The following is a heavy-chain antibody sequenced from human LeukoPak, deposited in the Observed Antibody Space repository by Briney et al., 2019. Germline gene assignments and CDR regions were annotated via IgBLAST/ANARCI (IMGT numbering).Heavy chain of an antibody. V-gene: IGHV3-30-3*01. CDR2: ISYDGSNK. J-gene: IGHJ4*02. CDR3: AREGPAWTGDY. CDR1: GFTFSSYA. Sequence: PGGSLRLSCAASGFTFSSYAMHWVRQAPGKGLEWVAVISYDGSNKYYADSVKGRFTISRDNSKNTLYLQMNSLRAEDTAVYYCAREGPAWTGDYWGQGTLVTVSS. D-gene: IGHD3-10*01.